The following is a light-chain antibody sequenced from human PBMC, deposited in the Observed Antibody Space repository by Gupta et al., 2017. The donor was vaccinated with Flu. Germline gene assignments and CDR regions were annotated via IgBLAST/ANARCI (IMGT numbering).Light chain of an antibody. CDR1: SSDIGGYNY. CDR2: GVT. CDR3: ASYAGSNNLWV. J-gene: IGLJ3*02. V-gene: IGLV2-8*01. Sequence: SSDIGGYNYVSWYQQHPGKASKLIIYGVTERPSGVPDRFSGSKSGNTASLTVSGLQAEDEADYFCASYAGSNNLWVFGGGTKLTVL.